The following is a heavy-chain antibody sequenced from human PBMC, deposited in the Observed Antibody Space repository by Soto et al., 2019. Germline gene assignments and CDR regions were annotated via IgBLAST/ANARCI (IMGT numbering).Heavy chain of an antibody. CDR2: ISSSGSTI. Sequence: PGGSLRLSCAASGFTFSDYYMSWIRQAPGKGLEWVSYISSSGSTIYYADSVKGRFTISRDNAKNSLYLQMNSLRAEDTAVYYCAGDLGYCSSTSCLSDYWGQGTLVTVSS. D-gene: IGHD2-2*01. CDR3: AGDLGYCSSTSCLSDY. CDR1: GFTFSDYY. V-gene: IGHV3-11*01. J-gene: IGHJ4*02.